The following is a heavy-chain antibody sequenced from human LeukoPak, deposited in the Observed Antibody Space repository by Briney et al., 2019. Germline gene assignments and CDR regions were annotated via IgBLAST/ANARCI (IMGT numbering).Heavy chain of an antibody. CDR3: ARRRDFIDY. Sequence: GGSLRLSCAASGFTLSDYYMSWIRQAPGKGLEWVSYSSSSGTTIYYADSVKGRFAISRDNAKNSLYLQMNSLRAEDTAVYYCARRRDFIDYWGQGTLATVSS. J-gene: IGHJ4*02. CDR2: SSSSGTTI. D-gene: IGHD3/OR15-3a*01. V-gene: IGHV3-11*01. CDR1: GFTLSDYY.